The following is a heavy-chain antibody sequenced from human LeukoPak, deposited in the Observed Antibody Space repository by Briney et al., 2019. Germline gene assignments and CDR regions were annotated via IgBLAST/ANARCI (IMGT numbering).Heavy chain of an antibody. CDR3: ARRFDP. CDR2: IYTSGST. CDR1: GGSISSGSYY. Sequence: TSETLSLTCTVSGGSISSGSYYWSWIRQPAGKGLEWIGRIYTSGSTKYNPSLKSRVTISVDTSKNQFSLKLSSVTAADTAVYYCARRFDPWGQGTLVTVSS. J-gene: IGHJ5*02. V-gene: IGHV4-61*02.